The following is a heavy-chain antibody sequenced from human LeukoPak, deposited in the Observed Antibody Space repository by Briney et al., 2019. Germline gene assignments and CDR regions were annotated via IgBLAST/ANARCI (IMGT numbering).Heavy chain of an antibody. CDR3: ARGLRYFDFAFDY. Sequence: SETLSLTCTVSGGSISSYYWSWIRQPPGKGLEWIGYIYYSGSTNYNPSLKSRVTISVDTSKNQFSLKLSSVTAADTAVYYCARGLRYFDFAFDYWGQGTLVTVSS. CDR1: GGSISSYY. D-gene: IGHD3-9*01. V-gene: IGHV4-59*01. CDR2: IYYSGST. J-gene: IGHJ4*02.